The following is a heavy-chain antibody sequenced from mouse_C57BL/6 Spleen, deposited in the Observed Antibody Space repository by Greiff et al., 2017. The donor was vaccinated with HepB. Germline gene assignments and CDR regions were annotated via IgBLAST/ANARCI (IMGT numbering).Heavy chain of an antibody. J-gene: IGHJ2*01. CDR2: IYPGSGNT. D-gene: IGHD2-3*01. V-gene: IGHV1-76*01. CDR3: ARERIYDGYPYYFDY. Sequence: QVQLKQSGAELVRPGASVKLSCKASGYTFTDYYINWVKQRPGQGLEWIARIYPGSGNTYYNEKFKGKATLTAEKSSSTAYMQLSSLTSEDSAVYFCARERIYDGYPYYFDYWGQGTTLTVSS. CDR1: GYTFTDYY.